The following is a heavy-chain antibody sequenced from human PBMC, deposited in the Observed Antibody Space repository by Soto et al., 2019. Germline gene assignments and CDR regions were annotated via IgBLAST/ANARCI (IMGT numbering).Heavy chain of an antibody. D-gene: IGHD6-6*01. CDR2: IQPGDTDT. Sequence: GESLKISCKPSGYNFINYWIGWVRQPPGKGLEWMVFIQPGDTDTKYNPSFRGQITISVDKSISTAFLQWTSLRASDTAMYYCARLDPTPDRLDYWGQGTLVTVSS. CDR3: ARLDPTPDRLDY. CDR1: GYNFINYW. V-gene: IGHV5-51*01. J-gene: IGHJ4*02.